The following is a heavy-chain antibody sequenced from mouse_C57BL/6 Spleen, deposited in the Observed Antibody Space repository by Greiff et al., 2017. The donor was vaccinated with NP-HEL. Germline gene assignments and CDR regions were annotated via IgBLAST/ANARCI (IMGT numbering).Heavy chain of an antibody. D-gene: IGHD1-1*01. CDR2: IWSDGST. CDR1: GFSLTSYG. Sequence: QVQLKESGPGLVAPSQSLSITCTVSGFSLTSYGVHWVRQPPGKGLEWLVVIWSDGSTTYNSALKSRLSISKDNSKSQVFLKMNSLQTDDTAMYYCARHMNYGRDWYFDVWGTGTTVTVSS. V-gene: IGHV2-6-1*01. CDR3: ARHMNYGRDWYFDV. J-gene: IGHJ1*03.